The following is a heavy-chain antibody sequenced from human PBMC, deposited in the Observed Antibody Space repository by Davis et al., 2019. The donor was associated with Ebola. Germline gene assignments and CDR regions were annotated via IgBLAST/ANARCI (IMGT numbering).Heavy chain of an antibody. CDR3: AREACSSISCYTYYFDY. J-gene: IGHJ4*02. D-gene: IGHD2-2*02. CDR2: ISDDGTNK. Sequence: PGGSLRLSCAASGFTFSNYGMHWVRQAPGKGLEWVAFISDDGTNKYYADSVKGRFTISRDNAKNSLYLQMNSLRAEDTAVYYCAREACSSISCYTYYFDYWGQGTLVTVSS. CDR1: GFTFSNYG. V-gene: IGHV3-30*03.